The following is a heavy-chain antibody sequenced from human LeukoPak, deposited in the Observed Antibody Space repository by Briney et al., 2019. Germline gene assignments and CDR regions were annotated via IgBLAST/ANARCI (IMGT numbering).Heavy chain of an antibody. D-gene: IGHD6-19*01. CDR1: GYSFTSYW. CDR3: ARSGITVPDTWDWFDP. J-gene: IGHJ5*02. Sequence: GESLKISCKGSGYSFTSYWIGWVRQLPGKGLEWMGIIYPGDSDTRYSPSFQGQVTISADKSISTAYLQWCSLKASDTAMYYCARSGITVPDTWDWFDPWGQGTLVTVSS. CDR2: IYPGDSDT. V-gene: IGHV5-51*01.